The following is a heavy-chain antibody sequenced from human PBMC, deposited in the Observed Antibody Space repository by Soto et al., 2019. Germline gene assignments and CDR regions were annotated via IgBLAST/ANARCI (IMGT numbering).Heavy chain of an antibody. J-gene: IGHJ4*02. CDR2: IYWDDDK. Sequence: QITLKESGPTLVKPTQTLTLTCTFSGFSLSTSGVGGGWIRQPPGKALEWLALIYWDDDKRYSPSLKSRLTITKDTSKNQVVLTMTNMDPVDTATNYCAQQTYYYDSSGYLFDYWGQGTLVTVSS. V-gene: IGHV2-5*02. CDR1: GFSLSTSGVG. D-gene: IGHD3-22*01. CDR3: AQQTYYYDSSGYLFDY.